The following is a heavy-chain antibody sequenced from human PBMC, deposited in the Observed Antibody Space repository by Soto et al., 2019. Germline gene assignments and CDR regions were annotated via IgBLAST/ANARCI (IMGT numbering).Heavy chain of an antibody. J-gene: IGHJ6*01. CDR1: GGSVSSGSNY. CDR3: ARNIGPATGGKSRGMDV. CDR2: ISYSGTT. D-gene: IGHD2-15*01. V-gene: IGHV4-31*03. Sequence: QVQLRESGPGLVQASQTLSLVCTVSGGSVSSGSNYWSWIRQRPQGGLEGLGYISYSGTTYYNPSLKSRVTNSEDTSKDQLALDLESGTAADTAGEYCARNIGPATGGKSRGMDVWGQGTKVT.